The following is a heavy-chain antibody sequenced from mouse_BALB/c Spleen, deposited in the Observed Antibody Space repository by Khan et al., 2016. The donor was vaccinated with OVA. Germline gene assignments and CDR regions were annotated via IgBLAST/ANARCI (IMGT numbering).Heavy chain of an antibody. CDR1: GYTFTNYG. J-gene: IGHJ4*01. CDR2: IYTYTGET. CDR3: STGGRRAMDY. V-gene: IGHV9-3-1*01. Sequence: QIQLVQSGPDLKKPGETVKISCKASGYTFTNYGINWVKQAPGKGLKWMGWIYTYTGETTYADDFKGRFAFSLETSASTAYLQINNLKNEDTATFFLSTGGRRAMDYWGQGTSVTVSS.